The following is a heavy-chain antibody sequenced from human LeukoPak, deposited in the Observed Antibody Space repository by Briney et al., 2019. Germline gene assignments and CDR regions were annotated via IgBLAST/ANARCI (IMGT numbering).Heavy chain of an antibody. CDR1: GGSISSYY. D-gene: IGHD6-19*01. J-gene: IGHJ4*02. CDR2: IYTSGST. Sequence: KPSETLSLTCTVSGGSISSYYWSWIRQPAGKGLEWIGRIYTSGSTNYNPSLKSRVTISADKSKNQFSLKLSSVTAADTAVYYCARDQRSGIAVAGFDYWGQGTLVTVSS. V-gene: IGHV4-4*07. CDR3: ARDQRSGIAVAGFDY.